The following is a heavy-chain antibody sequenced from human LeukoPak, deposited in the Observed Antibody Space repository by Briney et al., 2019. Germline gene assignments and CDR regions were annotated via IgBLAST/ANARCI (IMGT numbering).Heavy chain of an antibody. D-gene: IGHD6-6*01. Sequence: GGSLRLSCAASGFTFDDYAMHWVRQAPGKGLEWVSGISWNSGSIGYADSVKGRFTISRDNAKNSLYLQMNSLRAEDTALYYRAKDQRGSSYYYYYGMDVWGQGTTVTVSS. V-gene: IGHV3-9*01. J-gene: IGHJ6*02. CDR2: ISWNSGSI. CDR1: GFTFDDYA. CDR3: AKDQRGSSYYYYYGMDV.